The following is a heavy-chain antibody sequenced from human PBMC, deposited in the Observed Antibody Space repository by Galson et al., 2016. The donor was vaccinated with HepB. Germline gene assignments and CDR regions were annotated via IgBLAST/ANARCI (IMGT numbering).Heavy chain of an antibody. J-gene: IGHJ4*02. V-gene: IGHV3-21*01. Sequence: SLRLSCAASGFTFSTYSMNWVRQVPGKGLEWVSSISSSSSYIYYGDSLKGRLTISRDNAKNSLYLQMNSLRAEDTAVYYCARDRGIQLWSRDGFDYWGQGTLVTVSS. D-gene: IGHD5-18*01. CDR3: ARDRGIQLWSRDGFDY. CDR2: ISSSSSYI. CDR1: GFTFSTYS.